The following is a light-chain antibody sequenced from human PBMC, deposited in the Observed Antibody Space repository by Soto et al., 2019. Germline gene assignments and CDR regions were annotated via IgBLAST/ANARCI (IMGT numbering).Light chain of an antibody. Sequence: EIVLTQSPGTLSLSPGERATLSCRASQSVRSSYLAWFQQKPGQAPRLLIYGASSRATGIPDRFSGSESGTDFTFTISRLEPEDFAVSYCQQYGSTPKTFGQGTKLEIK. CDR1: QSVRSSY. V-gene: IGKV3-20*01. J-gene: IGKJ2*01. CDR3: QQYGSTPKT. CDR2: GAS.